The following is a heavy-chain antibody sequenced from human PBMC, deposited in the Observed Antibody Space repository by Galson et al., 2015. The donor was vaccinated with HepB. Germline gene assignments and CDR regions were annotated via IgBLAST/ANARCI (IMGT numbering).Heavy chain of an antibody. V-gene: IGHV4-34*01. D-gene: IGHD3-10*01. J-gene: IGHJ4*02. Sequence: SETLSLTCGVDGGSFSGYYWSWIRQPPGKGLEWIGEINHSGSTNYNPSLMSRVTIAIDTSKNLFSLKLNSVTAADTAVYFCAREPLRGLITKAFDYWGQGILVTVSS. CDR3: AREPLRGLITKAFDY. CDR2: INHSGST. CDR1: GGSFSGYY.